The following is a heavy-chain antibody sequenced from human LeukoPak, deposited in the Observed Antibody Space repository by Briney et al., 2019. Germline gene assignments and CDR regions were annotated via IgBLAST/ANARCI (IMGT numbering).Heavy chain of an antibody. Sequence: SETLSLTCTVSGDSISSYYWSWIRQPPEKGLEWIACIYYSGSTNYNSSLKSRVTISVDTSKNQFSLKLSSVTAADTAVYYCARRYDYVWGSYRSSYYYYGMDVWGQGTTVTGSS. CDR1: GDSISSYY. CDR2: IYYSGST. V-gene: IGHV4-59*12. CDR3: ARRYDYVWGSYRSSYYYYGMDV. D-gene: IGHD3-16*02. J-gene: IGHJ6*02.